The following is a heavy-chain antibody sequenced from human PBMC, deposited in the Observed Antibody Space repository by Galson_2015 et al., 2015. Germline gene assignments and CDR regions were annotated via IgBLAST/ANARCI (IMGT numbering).Heavy chain of an antibody. Sequence: SETLSLTCTVSGGSISSYYWSWIRQPPGKGLEWIGSLYDNGSTSYNPSLKSRVTISVDTSKNQFSLNLNSVTAGDTALYYCARAPWGGRFDFWGQGTLVTVSS. CDR2: LYDNGST. D-gene: IGHD3-16*01. V-gene: IGHV4-59*01. CDR3: ARAPWGGRFDF. J-gene: IGHJ4*02. CDR1: GGSISSYY.